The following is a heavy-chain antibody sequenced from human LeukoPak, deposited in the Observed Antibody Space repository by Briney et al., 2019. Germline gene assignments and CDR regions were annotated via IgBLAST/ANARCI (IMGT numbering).Heavy chain of an antibody. V-gene: IGHV4-59*01. Sequence: SETLSLTCTVSGCFISYYYWSWIRQSPGKGLEWIGNIYYSGTTNYNPSLKSRVTISVDTSKNQFSLQLRSVTAADTAVYYCAREDPQTTVPEGMDVWGQGTTVTVSS. CDR2: IYYSGTT. CDR3: AREDPQTTVPEGMDV. D-gene: IGHD4-17*01. J-gene: IGHJ6*02. CDR1: GCFISYYY.